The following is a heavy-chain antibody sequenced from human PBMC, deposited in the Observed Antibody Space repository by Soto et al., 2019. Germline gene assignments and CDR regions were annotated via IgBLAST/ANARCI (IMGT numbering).Heavy chain of an antibody. CDR2: INPNSGGT. Sequence: QVQLVQSGAEVKKPGASVKVSCKASGYTFSGHYIHWVRQAPGQGLEWMGWINPNSGGTNFAQKFQGRVTITADESTSTAYMELSSLRSEDTAVYYCARGYSGSYYCFDYWGQGTLVTVSS. V-gene: IGHV1-2*02. CDR3: ARGYSGSYYCFDY. D-gene: IGHD1-26*01. CDR1: GYTFSGHY. J-gene: IGHJ4*02.